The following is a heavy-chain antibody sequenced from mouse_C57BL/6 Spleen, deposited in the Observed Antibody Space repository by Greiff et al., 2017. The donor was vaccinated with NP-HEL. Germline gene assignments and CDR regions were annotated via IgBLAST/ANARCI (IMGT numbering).Heavy chain of an antibody. CDR3: ASPLLDSSGLFAY. D-gene: IGHD3-2*02. J-gene: IGHJ3*01. CDR2: IFPGSGST. V-gene: IGHV1-75*01. Sequence: QVQLKESGPELVKPGASVKISCKASGYTFTDYYINWVKQRPGQGLEWIGWIFPGSGSTYYNEKFKGKATLTVDKSSSTAYMLLSSLTSEDSAVYFCASPLLDSSGLFAYWGQGTLVTVSA. CDR1: GYTFTDYY.